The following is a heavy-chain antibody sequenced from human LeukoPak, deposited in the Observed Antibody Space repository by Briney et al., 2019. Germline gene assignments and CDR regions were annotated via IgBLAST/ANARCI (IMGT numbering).Heavy chain of an antibody. J-gene: IGHJ4*02. CDR3: ARDVARYYYDSSGYGLFDY. D-gene: IGHD3-22*01. CDR1: GFTFSSYS. V-gene: IGHV3-48*02. CDR2: ISSSSSTI. Sequence: GGSLRLSCAASGFTFSSYSMNWVRQAPGKGLEWVSYISSSSSTIYYADSVKGRFTISRDSAKNSLYLQMNSLRDEDTAVYYCARDVARYYYDSSGYGLFDYWGQGTLVTVSS.